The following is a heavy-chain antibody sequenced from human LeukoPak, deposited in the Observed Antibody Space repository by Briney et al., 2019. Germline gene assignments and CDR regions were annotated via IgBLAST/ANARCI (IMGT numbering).Heavy chain of an antibody. D-gene: IGHD3-3*01. J-gene: IGHJ4*02. CDR2: INHSGST. Sequence: SETLSLTCAVYGGSFSGYYWSWLRQPPGKGLEWIGDINHSGSTNYNPSLNSRVTISVDTSKNQFSLKMSSVTAADTAVYYCARTSYDFWSGYPYYFDYWGQGTLVTVSS. CDR3: ARTSYDFWSGYPYYFDY. CDR1: GGSFSGYY. V-gene: IGHV4-34*01.